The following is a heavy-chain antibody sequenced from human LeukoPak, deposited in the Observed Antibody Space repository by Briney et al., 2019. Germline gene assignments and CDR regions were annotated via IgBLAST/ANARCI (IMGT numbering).Heavy chain of an antibody. CDR1: GFTFSSYS. V-gene: IGHV3-21*01. CDR2: ISSSSYI. J-gene: IGHJ4*02. CDR3: ARDHYDSSGYLYYFDY. Sequence: GGSLRLSCAASGFTFSSYSMNWVRQAPGKGLEWVSSISSSSYIYYADSVKGRFTISRDNAKNSLYLQMNSLRAEDTAVYYCARDHYDSSGYLYYFDYWGQGTLVTVSS. D-gene: IGHD3-22*01.